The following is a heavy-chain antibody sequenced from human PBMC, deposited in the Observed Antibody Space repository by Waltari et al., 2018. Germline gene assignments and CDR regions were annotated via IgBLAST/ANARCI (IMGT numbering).Heavy chain of an antibody. Sequence: QVQLQQWGAGLLKPSETLSLTCAVYGGSFSGYYWSWIRQPPGKGLEWIGEINHSGSTNNNPTLKVRVTISVDTSKNQFSLKLSSVTAADTAVYYCTRRLGSGSYYTFNYYYGMDVWGQGTTVTVSS. CDR2: INHSGST. D-gene: IGHD3-10*01. CDR1: GGSFSGYY. V-gene: IGHV4-34*01. J-gene: IGHJ6*02. CDR3: TRRLGSGSYYTFNYYYGMDV.